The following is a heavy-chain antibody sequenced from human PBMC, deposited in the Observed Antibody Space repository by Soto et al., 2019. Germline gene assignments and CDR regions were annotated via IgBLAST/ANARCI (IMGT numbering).Heavy chain of an antibody. Sequence: QLQLQESGPGLVKPSETLSLTCTVSGGSISHYHWNWIRQAPGKGMEGIGYIFYNGSTHYNPSLTRRVTISVDMSTNRLSLTLTSVTAADTAVYYCARSFYPWGQGTLVTVSS. CDR1: GGSISHYH. J-gene: IGHJ5*02. CDR2: IFYNGST. V-gene: IGHV4-59*01. CDR3: ARSFYP.